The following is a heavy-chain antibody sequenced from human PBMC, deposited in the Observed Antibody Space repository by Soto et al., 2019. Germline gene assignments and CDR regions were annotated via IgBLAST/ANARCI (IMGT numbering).Heavy chain of an antibody. CDR2: ISYDGSNK. D-gene: IGHD2-8*01. CDR3: AKDPGYCTNGVCYIFDY. CDR1: GFTLSSYG. V-gene: IGHV3-30*18. J-gene: IGHJ4*02. Sequence: QVQLVESGGGVVQPGRSLRLSCAASGFTLSSYGMHWVRQAPGKGLEWVAVISYDGSNKYYADSVKGRFTISRDNSKNTLYLQMNSLRAEDTAVYYCAKDPGYCTNGVCYIFDYWGQGTLVTVSS.